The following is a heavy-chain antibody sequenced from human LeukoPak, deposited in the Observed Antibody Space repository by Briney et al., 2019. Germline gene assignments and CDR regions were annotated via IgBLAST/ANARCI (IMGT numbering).Heavy chain of an antibody. Sequence: SETLSLTCTVSGGSISSYYWRWMRQPPGKGLEWIGYIYYSGSTNYNPSLKSRVTISVDTSKNQFSLKLSSVTAADTAVYYCARTVAIAAAGFDYWGQGTLVTVSS. J-gene: IGHJ4*02. V-gene: IGHV4-59*08. CDR1: GGSISSYY. CDR2: IYYSGST. D-gene: IGHD6-13*01. CDR3: ARTVAIAAAGFDY.